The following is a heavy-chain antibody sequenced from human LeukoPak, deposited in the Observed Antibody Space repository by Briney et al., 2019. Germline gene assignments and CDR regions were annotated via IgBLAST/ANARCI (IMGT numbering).Heavy chain of an antibody. J-gene: IGHJ4*02. CDR2: ISAYNGDT. D-gene: IGHD6-13*01. CDR1: VVTFTSHG. CDR3: ARKQTSVHLDF. Sequence: ASAKVSCKASVVTFTSHGFTRVRQAPGQGLEWMGWISAYNGDTPSAERFQGRVTLTTDTSTSTAYMELRSPRSDDTAVYYCARKQTSVHLDFWGQGTLVTVSS. V-gene: IGHV1-18*01.